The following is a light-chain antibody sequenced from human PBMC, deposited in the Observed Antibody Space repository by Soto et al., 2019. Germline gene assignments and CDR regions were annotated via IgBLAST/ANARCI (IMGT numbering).Light chain of an antibody. V-gene: IGKV1-5*03. J-gene: IGKJ5*01. Sequence: CILKGTVGDRVTSXXRASQTISSWLAWYQQKPGKAPNILIYKASSLESGVPSRFSGSGSGTYFTLTISSLQPEECATHYCQHSYSTPAVGQGTRLEIK. CDR1: QTISSW. CDR3: QHSYSTPA. CDR2: KAS.